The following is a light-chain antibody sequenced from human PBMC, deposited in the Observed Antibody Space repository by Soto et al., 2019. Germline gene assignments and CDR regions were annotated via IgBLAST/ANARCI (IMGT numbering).Light chain of an antibody. Sequence: EIVLTQSPGTLSLSPGERATLSCRASQSVSSNYIAWYQQNPGQAPRLLIYGASTRATGIPDRFSGSGSGTDFTLTISRLGPEDFAVYFCQQYGRSPPFAFGQGTKVEIK. CDR2: GAS. CDR3: QQYGRSPPFA. J-gene: IGKJ2*01. V-gene: IGKV3-20*01. CDR1: QSVSSNY.